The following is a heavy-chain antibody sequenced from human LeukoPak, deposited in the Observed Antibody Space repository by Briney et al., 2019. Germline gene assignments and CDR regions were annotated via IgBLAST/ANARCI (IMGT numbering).Heavy chain of an antibody. J-gene: IGHJ4*02. V-gene: IGHV4-39*01. CDR3: ARSDLASEWKLQPGYFDY. CDR1: GGSISSSSYY. Sequence: KPSETLSLTCTVSGGSISSSSYYWGWIRQPPGKGLEWIGSIYYSGSTYYNPSLKSRVTISVDTSKNQFSLKLSSVTAADTAVYYCARSDLASEWKLQPGYFDYWGQGTLVTVSS. D-gene: IGHD1-26*01. CDR2: IYYSGST.